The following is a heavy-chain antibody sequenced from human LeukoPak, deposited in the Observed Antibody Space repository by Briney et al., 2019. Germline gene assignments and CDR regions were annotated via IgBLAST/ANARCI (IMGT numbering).Heavy chain of an antibody. Sequence: ASVKVSCKASGYTFTGYYMHWVRQAPGQGLEWMGWINPNSGGTNYAQKFQGRLTMTRDTSISTAYMELSRLRSDDTAVYYCARLPIAYYYYGMDVWGQGTTVTVSS. V-gene: IGHV1-2*02. CDR3: ARLPIAYYYYGMDV. CDR2: INPNSGGT. D-gene: IGHD2-2*01. CDR1: GYTFTGYY. J-gene: IGHJ6*02.